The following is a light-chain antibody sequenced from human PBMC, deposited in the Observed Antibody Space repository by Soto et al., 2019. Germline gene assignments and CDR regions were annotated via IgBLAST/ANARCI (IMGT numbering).Light chain of an antibody. V-gene: IGLV1-51*01. CDR1: SSNIGNNY. Sequence: QSVLTQPPSVSAAPGQKVTISCSGSSSNIGNNYVSWYQQLSGTAPKLLIYDNNKRPSGIPDRFSGSKSGTSATLGITGLQTGDEADYYCGTWDSRLSTYVFGIGTKVTVL. CDR2: DNN. J-gene: IGLJ1*01. CDR3: GTWDSRLSTYV.